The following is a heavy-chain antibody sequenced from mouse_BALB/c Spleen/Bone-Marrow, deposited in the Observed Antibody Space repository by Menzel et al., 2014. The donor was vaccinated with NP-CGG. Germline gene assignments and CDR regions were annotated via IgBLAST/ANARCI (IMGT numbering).Heavy chain of an antibody. Sequence: VQLQQSGPDLVKPGASVKISCKPSGYTSTEYTMHWVKQSHVKSLEWIGGINPNNGGTSYSQKFKGKATWTVDKSSSTAYMELRSLTSEDSAVYYCARGWLLRHYFDYWGQGTTLTVSS. CDR2: INPNNGGT. D-gene: IGHD2-3*01. CDR3: ARGWLLRHYFDY. J-gene: IGHJ2*01. CDR1: GYTSTEYT. V-gene: IGHV1-18*01.